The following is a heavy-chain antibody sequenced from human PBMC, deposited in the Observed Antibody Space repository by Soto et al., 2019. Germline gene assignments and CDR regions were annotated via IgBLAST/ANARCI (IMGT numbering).Heavy chain of an antibody. D-gene: IGHD6-6*01. Sequence: ASVKVSCKASGYTFTNYYIHWVRQAPGQGLEWMGIINPSDGSTTYAQRFQGRVTMTRDMSTSTVYMELNSLRSEDTALFYCARIMAAQTSSPYYFDYWGQGTLVTVSS. CDR2: INPSDGST. V-gene: IGHV1-46*01. CDR1: GYTFTNYY. CDR3: ARIMAAQTSSPYYFDY. J-gene: IGHJ4*02.